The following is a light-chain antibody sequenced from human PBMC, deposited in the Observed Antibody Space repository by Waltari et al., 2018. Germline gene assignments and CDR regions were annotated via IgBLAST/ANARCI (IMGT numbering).Light chain of an antibody. J-gene: IGLJ3*02. CDR2: GQN. CDR3: NSRDFNTWV. Sequence: SSEVTQDPAVSVALGQTASIPFHGHSLRRYYASRYQQKPGPAPILVTDGQNTRPSGNPDRFSGATSGDTASLTITGAQAEDEADYYCNSRDFNTWVFGGGTRLTVL. CDR1: SLRRYY. V-gene: IGLV3-19*01.